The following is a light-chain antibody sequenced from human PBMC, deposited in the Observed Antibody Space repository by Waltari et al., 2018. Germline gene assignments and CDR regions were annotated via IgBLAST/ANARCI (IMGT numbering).Light chain of an antibody. Sequence: QSALTQPRSVSGSPGQSVTISCTGPSSDVGGYNSLSWSQQHPGKAPKLMIYDVSKRPSGVPDRFSGSKSGNTASLTISGLQAEDEADYYCCSYAGSYTYVFGTGTKVTVL. CDR2: DVS. J-gene: IGLJ1*01. V-gene: IGLV2-11*01. CDR3: CSYAGSYTYV. CDR1: SSDVGGYNS.